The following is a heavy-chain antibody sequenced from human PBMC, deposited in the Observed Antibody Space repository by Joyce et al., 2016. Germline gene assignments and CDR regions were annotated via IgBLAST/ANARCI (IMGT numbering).Heavy chain of an antibody. CDR1: GFTFDDYA. Sequence: EVQLVESGGGLVQPGRSLSFSCAASGFTFDDYAMHWVRQGPGKGLEWVSGMSWNSGSIGYADSVKGRFTISRDNAKNSLDLQMNSLRAEDTALYYSAKDARSGYSSGWYDYWGQGTLVTVSS. V-gene: IGHV3-9*01. J-gene: IGHJ4*02. CDR2: MSWNSGSI. D-gene: IGHD6-19*01. CDR3: AKDARSGYSSGWYDY.